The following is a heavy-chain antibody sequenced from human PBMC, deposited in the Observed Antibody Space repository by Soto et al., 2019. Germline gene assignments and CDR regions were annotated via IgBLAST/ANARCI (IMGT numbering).Heavy chain of an antibody. D-gene: IGHD3-22*01. CDR3: EEDKQNYYDSSGSLDY. Sequence: DSLKISCKGSGYSFTTYWIGWVRQMPGKGLEWMGIIYPGDSDIRYSPSFQGQVTISADKSITTAFLQGSSLKASDTAMYYCEEDKQNYYDSSGSLDYWGQGNQLTVPS. J-gene: IGHJ4*02. CDR2: IYPGDSDI. V-gene: IGHV5-51*01. CDR1: GYSFTTYW.